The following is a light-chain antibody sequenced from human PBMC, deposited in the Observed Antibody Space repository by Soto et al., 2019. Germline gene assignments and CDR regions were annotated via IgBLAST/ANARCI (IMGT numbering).Light chain of an antibody. J-gene: IGKJ4*01. CDR1: QGISNY. CDR3: QKYNDVPLT. Sequence: DIQMTQSPSSRSASVGDRVTITCRASQGISNYLAWYQQKPGKVPQLLIYAASTLHSGVPSRFSGGGSGTDFTLTITTLQPEDIATYYCQKYNDVPLTFGGGTKVDIK. V-gene: IGKV1-27*01. CDR2: AAS.